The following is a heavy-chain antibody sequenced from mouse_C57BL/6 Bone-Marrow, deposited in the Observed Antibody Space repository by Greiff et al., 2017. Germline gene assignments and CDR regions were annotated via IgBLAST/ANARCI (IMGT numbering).Heavy chain of an antibody. CDR3: ASLCRKGY. CDR2: ISDGGSYT. J-gene: IGHJ2*01. CDR1: GFTFSSYA. Sequence: EVQLMESGGGLVKPGGSLKLSCAASGFTFSSYAMSWVRQTPEKRLEWVATISDGGSYTYYPDNVKGRFTISRDNAKNNLYLQMSHLKAEDTAIYYCASLCRKGYWGQGTTLTVSS. V-gene: IGHV5-4*01. D-gene: IGHD6-2*01.